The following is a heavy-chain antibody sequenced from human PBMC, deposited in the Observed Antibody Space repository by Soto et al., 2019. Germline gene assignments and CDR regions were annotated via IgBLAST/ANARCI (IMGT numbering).Heavy chain of an antibody. D-gene: IGHD2-21*02. V-gene: IGHV2-5*02. Sequence: SGPTRVNPTQTLTLTCTFSGFSLSTSGVGVGWIRQPPGKALEWLALIYWDDDKRYSPSLRSRLTINKDTSKNQVVLTMTNMDPVDTATYYCIQSRCGGDCLQSYASHYYYGLDVWGQGTTVSVSS. CDR1: GFSLSTSGVG. CDR2: IYWDDDK. CDR3: IQSRCGGDCLQSYASHYYYGLDV. J-gene: IGHJ6*02.